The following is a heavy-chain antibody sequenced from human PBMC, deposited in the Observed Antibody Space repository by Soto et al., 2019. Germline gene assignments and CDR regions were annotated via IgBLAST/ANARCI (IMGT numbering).Heavy chain of an antibody. V-gene: IGHV4-39*01. Sequence: SSETLSLTCSVSGASLSSSSYYWGWIRQPPGKGLEWIGTILKSGSTYYSPSLKSRVTISVGTSKNQFSLKVSSVTAADTAMYYCARRADITMIRGVYDYWGQGTLVTVSS. CDR1: GASLSSSSYY. CDR3: ARRADITMIRGVYDY. CDR2: ILKSGST. D-gene: IGHD3-10*01. J-gene: IGHJ4*02.